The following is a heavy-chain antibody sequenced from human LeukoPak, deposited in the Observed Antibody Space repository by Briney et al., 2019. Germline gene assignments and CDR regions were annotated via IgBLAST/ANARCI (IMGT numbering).Heavy chain of an antibody. Sequence: ASVKVTCKASGYTFTSYYMHWVRQAPGQGLEWMGIINPSGGSTSYAQKFQGRVTMTRDMSTSTVYMELSSLKSEDTAVYYCAREGVEDTFDYWGQGTLVTVSS. CDR3: AREGVEDTFDY. CDR1: GYTFTSYY. V-gene: IGHV1-46*01. CDR2: INPSGGST. D-gene: IGHD2-21*01. J-gene: IGHJ4*02.